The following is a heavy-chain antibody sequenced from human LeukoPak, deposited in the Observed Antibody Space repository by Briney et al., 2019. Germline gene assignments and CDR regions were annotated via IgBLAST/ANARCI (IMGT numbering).Heavy chain of an antibody. CDR2: ISWNSGSI. V-gene: IGHV3-9*01. J-gene: IGHJ6*02. CDR3: AKGRDPDYYYYGMDV. Sequence: PGGSLRLSCAASGFTFYDYAMHWVRHAPGKGLEWVSGISWNSGSIGYADSVKGRFTISRDNAKNSLYLQMNSLRAEDTALYYCAKGRDPDYYYYGMDVWGQGTTVTVSS. CDR1: GFTFYDYA.